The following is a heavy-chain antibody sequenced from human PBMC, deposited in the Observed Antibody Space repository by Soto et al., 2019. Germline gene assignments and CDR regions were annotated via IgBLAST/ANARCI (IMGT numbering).Heavy chain of an antibody. Sequence: QVQLVESGGGVVQPGRSLRLSCAASGFTFSSYGMHWVRQAPGKGLEWVAVIWYDGSNKYYADSVKGRVTISRDNSKNTLYLQMNSLRADDTAVYYCASYYGAGSYYHYYGMDVWGQGTTVTVSS. D-gene: IGHD3-10*01. V-gene: IGHV3-33*01. J-gene: IGHJ6*02. CDR3: ASYYGAGSYYHYYGMDV. CDR2: IWYDGSNK. CDR1: GFTFSSYG.